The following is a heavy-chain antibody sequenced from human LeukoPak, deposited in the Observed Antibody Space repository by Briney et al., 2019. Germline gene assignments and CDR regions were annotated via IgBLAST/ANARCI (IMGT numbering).Heavy chain of an antibody. CDR2: ISPTGSTT. D-gene: IGHD6-6*01. J-gene: IGHJ4*02. Sequence: GGSLRLSCTASGFSFSGHWMRWARQLQGKGLVWVSRISPTGSTTSYADSVKGRFTVSRDNAKNTLYLQVNNLRAEDTAVYYCARGPNSNWSGLDFWGQGTLLTVSS. CDR1: GFSFSGHW. V-gene: IGHV3-74*01. CDR3: ARGPNSNWSGLDF.